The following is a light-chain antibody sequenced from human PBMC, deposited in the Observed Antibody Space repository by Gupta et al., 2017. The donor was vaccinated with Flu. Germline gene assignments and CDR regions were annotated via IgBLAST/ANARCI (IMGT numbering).Light chain of an antibody. J-gene: IGLJ3*02. V-gene: IGLV1-44*01. CDR2: IDN. CDR3: ATGDDSLNGPV. Sequence: SILPQPPSASGTPAQRVTISCSGGSSTIGSNTINWYQPLPGAAPKLLIYIDNQRPSGVPDRFSGSNSGTSASLAISGLQAEDEADYYCATGDDSLNGPVFGGGTKLTVL. CDR1: SSTIGSNT.